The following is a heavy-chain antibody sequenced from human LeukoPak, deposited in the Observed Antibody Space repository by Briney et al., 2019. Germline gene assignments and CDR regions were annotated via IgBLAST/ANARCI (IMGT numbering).Heavy chain of an antibody. Sequence: PSETLSLTCTVSGDSINSYHWSWFRQPAGKGLEWIGRIHMSGSTNYNPSLRSRVAISMDNSKNQFSLKLKSVTAADTAVYYCARDDSSRDDRGGYHYWGQGTLVTISS. J-gene: IGHJ4*02. CDR1: GDSINSYH. D-gene: IGHD3-22*01. V-gene: IGHV4-4*07. CDR2: IHMSGST. CDR3: ARDDSSRDDRGGYHY.